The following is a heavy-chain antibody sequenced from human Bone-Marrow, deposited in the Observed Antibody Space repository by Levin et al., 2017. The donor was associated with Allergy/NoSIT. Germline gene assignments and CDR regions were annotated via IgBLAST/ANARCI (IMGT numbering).Heavy chain of an antibody. V-gene: IGHV3-23*01. CDR1: GFLFSNSG. J-gene: IGHJ5*02. D-gene: IGHD3-10*01. CDR3: AKRQFYGSGGFDP. Sequence: LSLTCAASGFLFSNSGMSWVRPAPGKGLEWVSGFSGSSSSTNYADSVKGRFTISRDNAKNMLYLQMNSLRVEDTAVYYCAKRQFYGSGGFDPWGQGTLVTVAS. CDR2: FSGSSSST.